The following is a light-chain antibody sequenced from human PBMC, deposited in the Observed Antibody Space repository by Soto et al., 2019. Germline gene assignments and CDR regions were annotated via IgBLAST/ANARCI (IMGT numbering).Light chain of an antibody. Sequence: QSALTQPPSASGSPGQSVTISCTGTSSDVGYYNYVSWYQHHPGKAPKLMIFEVSKRPSGVPDRFSGSKSGNTASLTVSGRQAEDEADYYCSSYAGSKNFVFGPGTKVTVL. CDR2: EVS. V-gene: IGLV2-8*01. CDR1: SSDVGYYNY. CDR3: SSYAGSKNFV. J-gene: IGLJ1*01.